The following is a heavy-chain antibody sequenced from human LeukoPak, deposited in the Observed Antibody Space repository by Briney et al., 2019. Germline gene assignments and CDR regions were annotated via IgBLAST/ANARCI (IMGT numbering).Heavy chain of an antibody. CDR2: IYYSGST. Sequence: SETLSLTCTVSGGSISSYYWSWIRQPPGKGLEWIGYIYYSGSTSYNPSLKSRVTMLVDTPKNQFSLKLSSVTAADTAVYYCARYQTPIAAAGSRYAFDIWGQGTMVTVSS. J-gene: IGHJ3*02. D-gene: IGHD6-13*01. CDR3: ARYQTPIAAAGSRYAFDI. CDR1: GGSISSYY. V-gene: IGHV4-59*01.